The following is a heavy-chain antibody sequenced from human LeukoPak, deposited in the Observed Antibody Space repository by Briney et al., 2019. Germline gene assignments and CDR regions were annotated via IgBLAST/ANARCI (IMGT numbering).Heavy chain of an antibody. J-gene: IGHJ6*02. CDR2: IIPIFGTA. CDR1: GGTFSSYA. CDR3: ANNDILTGYSSNYYYYGMDV. V-gene: IGHV1-69*13. D-gene: IGHD3-9*01. Sequence: SVKVSYKASGGTFSSYAISWVRQAPGQGLEWMGGIIPIFGTANYAQKFQGRVTITADESTSTAYMELSSLRSEGTAVYYCANNDILTGYSSNYYYYGMDVWGQGTTVTVSS.